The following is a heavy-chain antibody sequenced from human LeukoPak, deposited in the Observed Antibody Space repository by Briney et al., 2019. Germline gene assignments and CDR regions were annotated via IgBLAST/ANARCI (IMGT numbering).Heavy chain of an antibody. CDR3: ARDSGSSMGGFILPYDY. Sequence: PGGSLRLSCAASGFTFSSYEMNWVRQAPGKGLEWVSYISSSGSTIYYADSVKGRFTISRDNAKNSLYLQMNSLRAEDTAVYYCARDSGSSMGGFILPYDYWGQGTLVTVS. V-gene: IGHV3-48*03. D-gene: IGHD6-6*01. CDR1: GFTFSSYE. CDR2: ISSSGSTI. J-gene: IGHJ4*02.